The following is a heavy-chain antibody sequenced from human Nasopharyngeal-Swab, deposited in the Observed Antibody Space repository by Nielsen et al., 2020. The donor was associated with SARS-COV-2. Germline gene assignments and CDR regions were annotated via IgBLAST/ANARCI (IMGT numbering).Heavy chain of an antibody. D-gene: IGHD3-10*01. V-gene: IGHV1-2*07. Sequence: ASVKVSCKASGYTFTDYHLHWVRRAPGQGLEWLGWINANSGVTNYAHKFKGRVTVTRDTSISTAYMELSRLRSDDTAVYYCAREPDMVRGITLFDYWGQGTLVTVSS. CDR3: AREPDMVRGITLFDY. J-gene: IGHJ4*02. CDR2: INANSGVT. CDR1: GYTFTDYH.